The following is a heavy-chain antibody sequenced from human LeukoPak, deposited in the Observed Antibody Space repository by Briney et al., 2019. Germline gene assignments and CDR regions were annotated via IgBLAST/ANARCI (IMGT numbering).Heavy chain of an antibody. V-gene: IGHV3-7*03. CDR2: IKQDGSEK. CDR1: GFTFSSYW. D-gene: IGHD3-3*01. Sequence: GGSLRLSCAASGFTFSSYWMSWVRQAPGKGLEWVANIKQDGSEKYYVDSVKGRFTISRDNTKNSLYLQMNSLRAEDTAVYYCARDRSERAFDIWGQGTMVTVSS. CDR3: ARDRSERAFDI. J-gene: IGHJ3*02.